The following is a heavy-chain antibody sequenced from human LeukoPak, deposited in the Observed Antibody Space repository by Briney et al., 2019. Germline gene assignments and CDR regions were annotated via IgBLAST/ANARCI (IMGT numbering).Heavy chain of an antibody. CDR1: GFTFSRSW. D-gene: IGHD3-10*01. V-gene: IGHV3-7*04. J-gene: IGHJ4*02. Sequence: GGSLRLSCAASGFTFSRSWMIWVRQAPGKGLEWVANIKEDGSQKFYVDSVKGRFTISRDNARNSLYLHMSSLRAEDTAVYYCARGFGDCWGQGTLVTVSS. CDR2: IKEDGSQK. CDR3: ARGFGDC.